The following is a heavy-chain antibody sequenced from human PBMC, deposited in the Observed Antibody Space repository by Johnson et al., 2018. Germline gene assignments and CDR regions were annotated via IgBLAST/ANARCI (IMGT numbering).Heavy chain of an antibody. D-gene: IGHD3-22*01. CDR3: AKDQGITMIPPDALEI. J-gene: IGHJ3*02. V-gene: IGHV3-9*01. Sequence: VQLVQSGGGLVQPGRSLRLSCAASGFIFDEYAMHWVRQAPGKGLEWVSGISRNSGNIAYADSVKGRFTISMDNAKNSMYLKMNSLSAEDTALYYWAKDQGITMIPPDALEIWGQGTMVTVSS. CDR2: ISRNSGNI. CDR1: GFIFDEYA.